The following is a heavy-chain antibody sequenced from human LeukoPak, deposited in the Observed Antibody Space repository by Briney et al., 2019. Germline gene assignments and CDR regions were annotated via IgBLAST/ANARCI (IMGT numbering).Heavy chain of an antibody. CDR3: ARGDSSSWYPYYYMDV. Sequence: SVKVSCKASGGTFSSYAISWVRQAPGQGLEWMGGIIPIFGTANYAQKFQGRVTITADESTSTAYMELSSLRSEDTAVYYCARGDSSSWYPYYYMDVWGKGTTVTISS. CDR1: GGTFSSYA. V-gene: IGHV1-69*13. CDR2: IIPIFGTA. J-gene: IGHJ6*03. D-gene: IGHD6-13*01.